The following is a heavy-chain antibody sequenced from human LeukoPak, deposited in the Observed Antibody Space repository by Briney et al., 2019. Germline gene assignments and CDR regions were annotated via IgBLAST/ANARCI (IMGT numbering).Heavy chain of an antibody. J-gene: IGHJ4*02. D-gene: IGHD2-2*01. CDR1: GYTFTGYY. V-gene: IGHV1-2*02. Sequence: SSEKVSCKASGYTFTGYYMHWVRQAPGQGLEWMGWINPNSGGTNYAQKFQGRVTMTRDTSISTAYMELSRLSSDDTAVYYCARAPNYCSSTSCQSLGYWGQGTLVTVSS. CDR2: INPNSGGT. CDR3: ARAPNYCSSTSCQSLGY.